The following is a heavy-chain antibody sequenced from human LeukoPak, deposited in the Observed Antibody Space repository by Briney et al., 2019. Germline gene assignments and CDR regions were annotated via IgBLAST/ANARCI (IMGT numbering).Heavy chain of an antibody. CDR3: ARDWDIVVVPAAGSIDY. J-gene: IGHJ4*02. D-gene: IGHD2-2*01. CDR1: GFTFSSYS. V-gene: IGHV3-21*01. CDR2: ISSSSSYI. Sequence: GGSLRLSCAASGFTFSSYSMTWVRQAPGKGLEWVSSISSSSSYIYYADSVKGRFTISRDNAKNSLYLQMNSLRAEDTAVYYCARDWDIVVVPAAGSIDYWGQGTLVTVSS.